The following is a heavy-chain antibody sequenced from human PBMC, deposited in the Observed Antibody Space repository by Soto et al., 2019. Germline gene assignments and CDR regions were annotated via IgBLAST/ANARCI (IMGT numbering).Heavy chain of an antibody. CDR2: IYYSGST. CDR1: GCSISSYY. J-gene: IGHJ4*02. CDR3: ASLNGEMARRYXDY. V-gene: IGHV4-59*08. D-gene: IGHD3-10*01. Sequence: SETLCLTCTVSGCSISSYYWSWIRQPPGKGLEWIGYIYYSGSTNYNPSLKSRVTISVDTSKNQFSLKLSSVTAADTAVYYCASLNGEMARRYXDYWGQGTLVTGSS.